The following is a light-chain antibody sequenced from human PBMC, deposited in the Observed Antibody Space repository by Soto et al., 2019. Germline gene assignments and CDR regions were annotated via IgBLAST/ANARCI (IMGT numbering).Light chain of an antibody. CDR2: GAS. Sequence: QGTTSVSSGKRATRYCSASESVASSYLAWYQQKPGQAPRLLIYGASSRATGIPARFSGSGSGTDFTLTISSLQSEDFAVYYCQQSNIRPWRFGQGAMVDIK. CDR3: QQSNIRPWR. CDR1: ESVASSY. J-gene: IGKJ1*01. V-gene: IGKV3D-15*01.